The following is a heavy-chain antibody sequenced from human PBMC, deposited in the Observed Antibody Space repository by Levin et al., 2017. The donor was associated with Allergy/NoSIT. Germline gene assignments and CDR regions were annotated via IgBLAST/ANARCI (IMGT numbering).Heavy chain of an antibody. D-gene: IGHD3-16*01. CDR1: GFTFSDYY. CDR3: ARDPGGVNFFDY. J-gene: IGHJ4*02. CDR2: ISTSGSTI. V-gene: IGHV3-11*01. Sequence: PSETLSLTCAASGFTFSDYYMTWMRQAPGKGLEWVSYISTSGSTIYYADSVRGRFTVSRDNAKNSLDLQMNSLRAEDTAVYYCARDPGGVNFFDYWGQGTLVTVSS.